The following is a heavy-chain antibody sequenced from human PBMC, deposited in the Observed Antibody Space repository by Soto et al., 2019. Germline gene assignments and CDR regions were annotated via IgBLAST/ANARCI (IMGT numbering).Heavy chain of an antibody. CDR1: GDTFSRSS. D-gene: IGHD4-17*01. CDR3: ARELHDFGDDIGDWFNP. Sequence: QVQLVQSGAEVKKPGSSVKVSCKASGDTFSRSSIHWVRQAPGQGLEWMGRIVPMYGIADYAQKFQGRLTITADKSTTTAYMDLSSLGSEDTAVYYCARELHDFGDDIGDWFNPWGQGTRLTVSS. CDR2: IVPMYGIA. J-gene: IGHJ5*02. V-gene: IGHV1-69*08.